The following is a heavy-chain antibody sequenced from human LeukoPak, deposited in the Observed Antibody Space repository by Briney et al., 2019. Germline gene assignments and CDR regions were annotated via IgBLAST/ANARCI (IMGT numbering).Heavy chain of an antibody. V-gene: IGHV3-NL1*01. J-gene: IGHJ4*02. CDR1: GFTFSNYG. CDR2: ISGSGGST. Sequence: PGGSLRLSCAASGFTFSNYGMHWVRQAPGKGLEWVSVISGSGGSTYNADSVKGRFTIPRDNSKNTLYLQMNSLRAEDTAVYYCARDHLGDIVVVVGATGYFDHWGQGTLVTVSS. CDR3: ARDHLGDIVVVVGATGYFDH. D-gene: IGHD2-15*01.